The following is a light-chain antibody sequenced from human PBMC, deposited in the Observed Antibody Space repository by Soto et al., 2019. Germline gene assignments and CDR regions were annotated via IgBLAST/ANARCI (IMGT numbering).Light chain of an antibody. CDR2: DSF. J-gene: IGLJ3*02. CDR3: SSYTLSNPWV. V-gene: IGLV1-40*01. Sequence: QSVLTQPPSVSGAPGQTVTISCSGSSSNIGAGYDVHWYQQLPGTVPKLVIYDSFNRPSGVSNRFSGSKSGNTASLTISGLQVEDEADYYCSSYTLSNPWVFGGGTKVTVL. CDR1: SSNIGAGYD.